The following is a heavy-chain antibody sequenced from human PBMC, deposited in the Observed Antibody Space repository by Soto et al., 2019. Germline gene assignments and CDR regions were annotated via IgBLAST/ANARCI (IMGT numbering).Heavy chain of an antibody. J-gene: IGHJ4*02. CDR3: AKGSSSWYYPHFDY. CDR2: ISYDGSNQ. CDR1: GFIFSDYG. D-gene: IGHD6-13*01. Sequence: QVQLAESGGGVVQPGRSLRLSCVASGFIFSDYGMHWVRQAPGKGLEWVTIISYDGSNQNYADSVKGRFTISRDNSKNTLYLQINSLRAEDTAMYYCAKGSSSWYYPHFDYWGQGTLVTVSS. V-gene: IGHV3-30*18.